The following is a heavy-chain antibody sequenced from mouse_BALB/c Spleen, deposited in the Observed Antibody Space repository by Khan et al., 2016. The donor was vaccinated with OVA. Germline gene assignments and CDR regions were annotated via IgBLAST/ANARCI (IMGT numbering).Heavy chain of an antibody. CDR2: ISYSGSP. D-gene: IGHD2-1*01. V-gene: IGHV3-2*02. J-gene: IGHJ2*01. Sequence: EVQLQQSGPGLVKPSQSLSLTCTVTGYSITSDYAWNWIRQFPGKKLAWMGYISYSGSPSYTPYLKSRISITRDTSKNQFFLQLNSVTTEDTATYYCARRDYGNYLDYWGQGTTLTVSS. CDR3: ARRDYGNYLDY. CDR1: GYSITSDYA.